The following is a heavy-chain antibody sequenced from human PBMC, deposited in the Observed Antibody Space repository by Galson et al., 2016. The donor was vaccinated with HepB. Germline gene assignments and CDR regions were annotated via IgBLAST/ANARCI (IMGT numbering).Heavy chain of an antibody. CDR3: ARVFSYDRRDYYRHFDS. V-gene: IGHV3-7*03. CDR2: IKPDGGEI. J-gene: IGHJ4*02. CDR1: GFPFSTYC. D-gene: IGHD3-22*01. Sequence: SLRLSCAASGFPFSTYCMTWVRQAPGKGPEWVAVIKPDGGEIQYVDSVKGRFTISRDDGKNSLYLQMNTLRAEDTAVYYCARVFSYDRRDYYRHFDSWGRGTLVTVTS.